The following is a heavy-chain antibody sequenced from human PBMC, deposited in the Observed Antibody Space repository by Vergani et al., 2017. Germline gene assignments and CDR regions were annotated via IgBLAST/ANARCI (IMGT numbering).Heavy chain of an antibody. CDR1: GGSFGSYG. CDR3: ARNSHDYGDYYFDS. Sequence: QVQLVQSGAEVKRPGASVKVSCMSSGGSFGSYGITWVRQAPGQGLEWVGGIIPMLGTVNYAQRFEDRVTITADESTTTAYMELSRLRSEDTAVYYCARNSHDYGDYYFDSWGQGTLVTVSS. D-gene: IGHD4-17*01. CDR2: IIPMLGTV. V-gene: IGHV1-69*01. J-gene: IGHJ4*02.